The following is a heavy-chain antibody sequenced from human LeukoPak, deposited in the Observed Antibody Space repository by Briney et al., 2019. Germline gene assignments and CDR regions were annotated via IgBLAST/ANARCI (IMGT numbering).Heavy chain of an antibody. CDR2: MNPNNSNT. CDR1: GYTFTSYV. V-gene: IGHV1-8*01. Sequence: SVKVSCKPSGYTFTSYVINLVRQSTGQELEWMGWMNPNNSNTGYAQKFKGRVTMTRNTSISTDYMELSSLRSEDTAVYYCARSDGYNLIPYSTPSRPPVDPWGQGTLVTVSS. D-gene: IGHD5-24*01. J-gene: IGHJ5*02. CDR3: ARSDGYNLIPYSTPSRPPVDP.